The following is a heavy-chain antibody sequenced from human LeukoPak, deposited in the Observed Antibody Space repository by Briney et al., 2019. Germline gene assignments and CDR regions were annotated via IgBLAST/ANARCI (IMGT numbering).Heavy chain of an antibody. CDR2: IYPGDSDT. D-gene: IGHD3-10*01. CDR3: ARHKGSGARYYYYYYYMDV. J-gene: IGHJ6*03. CDR1: GYSFTSYW. V-gene: IGHV5-51*01. Sequence: GESLKISCKGSGYSFTSYWIGWVRQMPGKGLEWMGIIYPGDSDTRYSPSFQGQVTISADKSISTAYLQWSSLKASDTAMYYCARHKGSGARYYYYYYYMDVWGKGTTVTVSS.